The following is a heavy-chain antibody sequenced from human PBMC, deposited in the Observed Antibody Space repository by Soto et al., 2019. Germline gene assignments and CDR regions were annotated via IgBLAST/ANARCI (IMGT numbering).Heavy chain of an antibody. CDR3: VRYPWGNLRIEAFDI. CDR2: VYSSGST. CDR1: GGAMHNYY. Sequence: PSETLSLTCAVSGGAMHNYYWHWIRQSPGKGLEWIGYVYSSGSTTHNPSLRNRVSVSLDLAKNQVSLSLRSVTAADTAVYYCVRYPWGNLRIEAFDIWGQGTMVTVSS. J-gene: IGHJ3*02. V-gene: IGHV4-59*01. D-gene: IGHD4-4*01.